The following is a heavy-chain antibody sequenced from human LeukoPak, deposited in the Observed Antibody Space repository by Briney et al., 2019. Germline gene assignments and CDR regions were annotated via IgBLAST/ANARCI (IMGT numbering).Heavy chain of an antibody. CDR2: TSSDGKNK. CDR1: GFTFSSHP. D-gene: IGHD2-15*01. J-gene: IGHJ4*02. Sequence: GGSLRLSCAAPGFTFSSHPMNWVRQAPGKGLEWVAVTSSDGKNKYYADSVKGRFTISRDNSKNTLYLQMSSLRPEDTAVYYCESRGYCSGGNCYTGAFGGQGTLVIVSS. V-gene: IGHV3-30*04. CDR3: ESRGYCSGGNCYTGAF.